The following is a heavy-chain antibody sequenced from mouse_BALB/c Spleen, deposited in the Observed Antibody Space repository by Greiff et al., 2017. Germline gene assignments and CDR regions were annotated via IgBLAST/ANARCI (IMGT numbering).Heavy chain of an antibody. Sequence: EVQLVESGGGLVQPGGSRKLSCAASGFTFSSFGMHWVRQAPEKGLAWVAYISSGSSTIYYADTVKGRFTISRDNPKNTLFLQMTSLRSEDTAMYYCATGITGYAMDYWGQGTSVTVSS. CDR1: GFTFSSFG. V-gene: IGHV5-17*02. CDR3: ATGITGYAMDY. D-gene: IGHD2-4*01. CDR2: ISSGSSTI. J-gene: IGHJ4*01.